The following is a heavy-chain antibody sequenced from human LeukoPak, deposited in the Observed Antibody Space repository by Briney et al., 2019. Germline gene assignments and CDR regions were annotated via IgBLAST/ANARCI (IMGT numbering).Heavy chain of an antibody. V-gene: IGHV3-30-3*01. Sequence: GGSLRLSCAASGFTFSSYAMHWVRQAPGKGLEWVAVISYDGSNKYYADSVKGRFTISRDNSKNTLYLQMHSLRVEDTAVYYCARDREYHPLANYYYGMDVWGQGTTVTVSS. D-gene: IGHD2-2*01. J-gene: IGHJ6*02. CDR3: ARDREYHPLANYYYGMDV. CDR2: ISYDGSNK. CDR1: GFTFSSYA.